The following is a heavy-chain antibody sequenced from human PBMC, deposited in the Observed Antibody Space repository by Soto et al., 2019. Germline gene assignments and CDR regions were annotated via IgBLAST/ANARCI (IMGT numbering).Heavy chain of an antibody. D-gene: IGHD1-26*01. V-gene: IGHV3-53*01. CDR2: IYSGGST. CDR1: GFTVSSNS. CDR3: ARDPRGSYAPYYYYGMDV. J-gene: IGHJ6*02. Sequence: EVQLVESGGGLIQPGGSLRLSCAASGFTVSSNSMSWVRQAPGKGLEWVSVIYSGGSTYYADSVKGRFTISRDNSKNTLYLQMNSLRAEDTAVYYCARDPRGSYAPYYYYGMDVWGQGTTVTVSS.